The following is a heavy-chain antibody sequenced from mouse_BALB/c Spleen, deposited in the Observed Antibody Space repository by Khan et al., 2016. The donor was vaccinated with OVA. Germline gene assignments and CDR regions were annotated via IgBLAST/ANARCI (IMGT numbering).Heavy chain of an antibody. Sequence: QIQLVQSGPELKKPGETVKISCKASGYTFRNNGMNWVKQAPGKGLKWMGWINTYTGEPTYADDFKGRFAFSLETSANTAYLQINNLKNEDTATYVCARVGYNGTMDYWGQGTSVTVSS. CDR1: GYTFRNNG. D-gene: IGHD2-14*01. CDR3: ARVGYNGTMDY. V-gene: IGHV9-3-1*01. CDR2: INTYTGEP. J-gene: IGHJ4*01.